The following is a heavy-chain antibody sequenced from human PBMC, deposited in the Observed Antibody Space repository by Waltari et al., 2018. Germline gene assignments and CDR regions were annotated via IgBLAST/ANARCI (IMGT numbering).Heavy chain of an antibody. D-gene: IGHD7-27*01. CDR2: TIPMFGIP. Sequence: VQLVQSGAEVRTPGSSVKVSCKASGGPFGGYGISWVRLVPGQRLEWMGLTIPMFGIPDYSQKFQGRLTITADESTSTVYMELSSLTSEDTAVYYCATHKLGVSQHYYHMDVWGKGTPVTISS. CDR3: ATHKLGVSQHYYHMDV. CDR1: GGPFGGYG. V-gene: IGHV1-69*12. J-gene: IGHJ6*03.